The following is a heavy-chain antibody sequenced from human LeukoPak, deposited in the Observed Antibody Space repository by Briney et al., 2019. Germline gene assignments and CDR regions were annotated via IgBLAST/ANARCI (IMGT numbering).Heavy chain of an antibody. CDR2: IREDGNKD. Sequence: GGSLRLSCAASGFTFSSYGMHWVRQAPGKGLEWVANIREDGNKDNYIDSVRGRFTISRDNAKNSLYLQMNSLRAEDTAVYYCARDEVGGPLKYWGQGILVTVSS. V-gene: IGHV3-7*01. CDR1: GFTFSSYG. J-gene: IGHJ4*02. CDR3: ARDEVGGPLKY. D-gene: IGHD1-26*01.